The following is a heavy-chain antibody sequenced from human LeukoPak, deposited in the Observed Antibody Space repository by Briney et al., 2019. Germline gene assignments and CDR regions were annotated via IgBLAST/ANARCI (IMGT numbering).Heavy chain of an antibody. V-gene: IGHV1-2*02. CDR1: GYTFTGYY. D-gene: IGHD2-2*01. J-gene: IGHJ3*02. CDR3: AREGLFMDSNCSSTSCSDAFDI. Sequence: ASVKVSCKASGYTFTGYYMHWVRQAPGQGLEWMGWINPNSGGTNYAQKFQGRVTMTRDTSTSTAYMELSRLRSDDTAVYYCAREGLFMDSNCSSTSCSDAFDIWGQGTMVTVSS. CDR2: INPNSGGT.